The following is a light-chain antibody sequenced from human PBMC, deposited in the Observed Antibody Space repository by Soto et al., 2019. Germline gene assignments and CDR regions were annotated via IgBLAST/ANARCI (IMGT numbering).Light chain of an antibody. V-gene: IGKV1-39*01. Sequence: DIPMTQSPSSLSASVGDRVTITCRARQSISSYLNWCQQKPAKAPKLLIYAASSLQSGVPPRFSGSGSWTYFTLTISSLQPDDFATYYCQQSYSTPWTFGQGTKVEIK. CDR3: QQSYSTPWT. CDR2: AAS. J-gene: IGKJ1*01. CDR1: QSISSY.